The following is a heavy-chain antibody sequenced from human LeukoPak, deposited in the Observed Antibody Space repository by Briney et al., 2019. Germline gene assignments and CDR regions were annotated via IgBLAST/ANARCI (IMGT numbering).Heavy chain of an antibody. D-gene: IGHD3-22*01. CDR3: ARDRYDSSGYQMDNWFDP. J-gene: IGHJ5*02. CDR2: INPNSGGT. CDR1: GYTFTGYY. V-gene: IGHV1-2*02. Sequence: GASVKVSCKASGYTFTGYYMHWVRQAPGQGLEWMGWINPNSGGTNYAQKFQGRVTMTRDMSISTAYMELSRLRSDDTAVYYCARDRYDSSGYQMDNWFDPWGQGTLVTVSS.